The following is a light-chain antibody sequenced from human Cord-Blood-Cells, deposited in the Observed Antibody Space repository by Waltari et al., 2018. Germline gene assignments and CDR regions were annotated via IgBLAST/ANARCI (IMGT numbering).Light chain of an antibody. V-gene: IGLV2-11*01. J-gene: IGLJ2*01. Sequence: QSALTQPRPVSGSPGQSVTISCTGTSSSVGGSNSFSWYQQHPGKAPKLMIYDVSKRPSGVPDRFSGSKSGNTASLTISGLQAEDEADYYCCSYAGSYTLVFGGGTKLTVL. CDR3: CSYAGSYTLV. CDR1: SSSVGGSNS. CDR2: DVS.